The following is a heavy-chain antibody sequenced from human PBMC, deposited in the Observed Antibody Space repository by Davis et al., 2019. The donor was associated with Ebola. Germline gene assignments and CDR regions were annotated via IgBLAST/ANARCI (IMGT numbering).Heavy chain of an antibody. J-gene: IGHJ4*02. D-gene: IGHD5-24*01. CDR2: VSATGGST. Sequence: PGGSLRLSCAASGFTFSSYAMSWVRQAPGQGLEWVSHVSATGGSTYYADSVKGRFTISRDNSKNTLYLQMNSLRAEDTAVYYCAKGDKLDYWGQGTLVTVSS. CDR3: AKGDKLDY. CDR1: GFTFSSYA. V-gene: IGHV3-23*01.